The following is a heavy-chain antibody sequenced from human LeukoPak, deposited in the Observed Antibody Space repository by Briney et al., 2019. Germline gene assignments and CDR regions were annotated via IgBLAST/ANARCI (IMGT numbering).Heavy chain of an antibody. CDR1: GYTFTSYG. D-gene: IGHD3-22*01. CDR3: ARGEDYYDSSGYQPSAIWGAFDI. Sequence: GASVKVSCKASGYTFTSYGISWVRQAPGQGLEWMGRISAYNGNTNYAQKLQGRVTMTTDTSTSTAYMELRSLRSDDTAVYYCARGEDYYDSSGYQPSAIWGAFDIWGQGTMVTVSS. CDR2: ISAYNGNT. J-gene: IGHJ3*02. V-gene: IGHV1-18*01.